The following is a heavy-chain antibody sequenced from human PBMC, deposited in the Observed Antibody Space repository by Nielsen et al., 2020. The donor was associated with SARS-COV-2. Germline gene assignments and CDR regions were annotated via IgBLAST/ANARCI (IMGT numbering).Heavy chain of an antibody. J-gene: IGHJ6*02. CDR2: IYSGGST. Sequence: GESLKISCAASGFTVSSNYMSWVRQAPGKGLEWVSVIYSGGSTYYADSVKGRFTISRHNSKNTLYLQMNSLRAEDTAVYYCAKSFSPWDDYYYYGMDVWGQGTTVTVSS. D-gene: IGHD1-26*01. V-gene: IGHV3-53*01. CDR3: AKSFSPWDDYYYYGMDV. CDR1: GFTVSSNY.